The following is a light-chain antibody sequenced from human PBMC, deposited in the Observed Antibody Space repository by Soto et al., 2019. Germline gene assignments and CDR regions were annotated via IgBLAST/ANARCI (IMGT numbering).Light chain of an antibody. CDR1: SSDVGSYNL. CDR3: CSYAGSSTYV. V-gene: IGLV2-23*01. CDR2: EGS. Sequence: QSVLTQLASVSGSPGQSITISCTGTSSDVGSYNLVSWYQQHPGKAPKLMIYEGSKRPSGVSNRFSGSKSGNTASLTISGLQAEDEADYYCCSYAGSSTYVFGTGTKATVL. J-gene: IGLJ1*01.